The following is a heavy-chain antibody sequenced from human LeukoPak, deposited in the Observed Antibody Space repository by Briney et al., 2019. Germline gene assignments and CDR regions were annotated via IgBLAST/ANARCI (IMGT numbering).Heavy chain of an antibody. D-gene: IGHD2-21*02. CDR2: MNPNSGNT. J-gene: IGHJ4*02. CDR1: GYTFTSYD. Sequence: ASVKVSCKASGYTFTSYDINWVRQATGQGLEWMGWMNPNSGNTGYAQKFQGRVTITRNTSISTAYMELKSLRSDDTAVYYCASFSPTTVTFDYWGQGTLDTVSS. V-gene: IGHV1-8*03. CDR3: ASFSPTTVTFDY.